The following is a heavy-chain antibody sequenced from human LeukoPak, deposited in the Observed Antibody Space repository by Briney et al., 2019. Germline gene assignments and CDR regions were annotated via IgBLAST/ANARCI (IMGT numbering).Heavy chain of an antibody. CDR3: ARAYYYDSGNYYNPTSSFDY. V-gene: IGHV3-7*04. Sequence: PGGSLRLSCAASGFTFSNYWMSWVRQSPGKGLERVANIKEDGSEKYYVDSVKGRFTISRDNAKNSLSLQLNSLRAEDTAVYYCARAYYYDSGNYYNPTSSFDYWGQGTLVTVSS. J-gene: IGHJ4*02. CDR1: GFTFSNYW. CDR2: IKEDGSEK. D-gene: IGHD3-10*01.